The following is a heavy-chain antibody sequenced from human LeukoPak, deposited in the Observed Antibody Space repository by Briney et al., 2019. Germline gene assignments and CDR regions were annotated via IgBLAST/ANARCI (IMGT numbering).Heavy chain of an antibody. D-gene: IGHD6-6*01. J-gene: IGHJ3*02. CDR2: IYYSGST. Sequence: SETLSLTCAVYGESFSGYYWGWIRQPPGKGLEWIGSIYYSGSTYYNPSLKSRVTISVDTSKNQFSLKLSSVTAADTAVYYCARATRIAARPYAFDIWGQGTMVTVSS. CDR1: GESFSGYY. V-gene: IGHV4-34*01. CDR3: ARATRIAARPYAFDI.